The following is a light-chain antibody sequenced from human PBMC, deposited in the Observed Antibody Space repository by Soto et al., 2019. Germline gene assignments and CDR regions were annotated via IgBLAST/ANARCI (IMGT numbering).Light chain of an antibody. V-gene: IGKV1-12*01. Sequence: DLQMTQSPSSVSASVGDRVTITCRASQGISTWLAWYQQKPGKAPRRLIYAASRLQGGIPSRFSGSGSGTDFTLTISGLQPEDFATYYCQQANSFLGITFGPGTKVDIK. CDR2: AAS. CDR3: QQANSFLGIT. J-gene: IGKJ3*01. CDR1: QGISTW.